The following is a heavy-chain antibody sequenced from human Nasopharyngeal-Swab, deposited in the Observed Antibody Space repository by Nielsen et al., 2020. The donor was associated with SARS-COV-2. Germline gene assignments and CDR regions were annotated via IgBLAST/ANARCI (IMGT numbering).Heavy chain of an antibody. J-gene: IGHJ4*02. CDR2: ISGSGGST. V-gene: IGHV3-23*01. CDR1: GFTFSSYA. Sequence: GGSLRLSCAASGFTFSSYAMSWVRQAPRKGLEWVSAISGSGGSTYYADSVKGRFTISRDNSKNTLYLQMNSLRAEDTAVYYCAKDPLAYYYDSSGPDYWGQGTLVTVSS. D-gene: IGHD3-22*01. CDR3: AKDPLAYYYDSSGPDY.